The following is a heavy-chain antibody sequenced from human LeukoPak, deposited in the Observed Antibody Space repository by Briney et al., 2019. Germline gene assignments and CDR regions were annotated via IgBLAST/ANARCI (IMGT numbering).Heavy chain of an antibody. J-gene: IGHJ4*02. CDR2: IYYSGST. V-gene: IGHV4-59*08. Sequence: SETLSLTCAVYGGSFSGYYWSWIRQPPGKGLEWIGYIYYSGSTNYNPSLKSRVTISVDTSKNQFSLKLSSVTAADTAVYYCARLYYGSGSYLFDYWGQGTLVTVSS. CDR1: GGSFSGYY. CDR3: ARLYYGSGSYLFDY. D-gene: IGHD3-10*01.